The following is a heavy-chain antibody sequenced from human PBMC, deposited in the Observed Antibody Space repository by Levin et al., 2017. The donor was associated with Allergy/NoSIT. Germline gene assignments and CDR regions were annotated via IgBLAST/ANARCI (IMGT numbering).Heavy chain of an antibody. V-gene: IGHV4-30-2*01. CDR3: ARVAGYSYGYYFDY. CDR1: GGSISSGGYS. Sequence: PSETLSLTCAVSGGSISSGGYSWSWIRQPPGKGLEWIGNIYLSGSTNDHPSLKSRVTMSVDRSKNQFSLKLSYVTAADTAVYYCARVAGYSYGYYFDYWGPGTLVTVSS. J-gene: IGHJ4*02. D-gene: IGHD5-18*01. CDR2: IYLSGST.